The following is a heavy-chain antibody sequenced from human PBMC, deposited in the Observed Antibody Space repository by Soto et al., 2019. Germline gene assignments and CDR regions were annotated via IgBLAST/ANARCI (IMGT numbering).Heavy chain of an antibody. D-gene: IGHD6-13*01. CDR1: GGTFSSYT. V-gene: IGHV1-69*04. Sequence: SVKVSCKASGGTFSSYTISWVRQAPGQGLEWMGRIIPILGIANYAQKFQGRVTITADKSTSTAYMELSSLRSEDTAVYYCARDLNGAAGFYYMDVWGKGTTVTVSS. CDR2: IIPILGIA. CDR3: ARDLNGAAGFYYMDV. J-gene: IGHJ6*03.